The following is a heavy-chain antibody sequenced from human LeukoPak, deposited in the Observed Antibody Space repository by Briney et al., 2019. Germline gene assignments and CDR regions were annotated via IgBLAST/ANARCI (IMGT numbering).Heavy chain of an antibody. V-gene: IGHV3-23*05. CDR2: FKTKYNQV. Sequence: GGSLRLSCVASGFTFSDYAMNWVRQAPGKGLEWVSTFKTKYNQVYYAESVRGRFTISTDNSNNTVYLQMNSLRAEDTALYYCARSVPDYTRFDYWGQGALVTVSS. CDR1: GFTFSDYA. J-gene: IGHJ4*02. D-gene: IGHD4-11*01. CDR3: ARSVPDYTRFDY.